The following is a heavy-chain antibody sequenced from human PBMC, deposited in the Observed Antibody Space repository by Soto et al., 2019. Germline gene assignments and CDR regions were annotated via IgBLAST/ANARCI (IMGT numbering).Heavy chain of an antibody. CDR1: GYTFTRYG. CDR3: AKDFLQDWGQDYYYGMDV. V-gene: IGHV1-18*01. J-gene: IGHJ6*02. Sequence: GASVKVSCKASGYTFTRYGISWVRQAPRQGLEWMGWISGYNGDTNYAQKFQGRVTMTVDKSTTTAFMELTSLRAEDTAVYYFAKDFLQDWGQDYYYGMDVWGQGTTVTVSS. CDR2: ISGYNGDT. D-gene: IGHD7-27*01.